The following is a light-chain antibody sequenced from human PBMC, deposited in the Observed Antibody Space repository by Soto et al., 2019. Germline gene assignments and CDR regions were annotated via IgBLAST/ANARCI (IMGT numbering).Light chain of an antibody. Sequence: DIEMTQSPSSLSASVGDRVTITCRASQNIKSYLNWYQQIPGKAPKLLIYGASILQSGVPSRFSGRESGTDFTLTISGLHPEDVATYYCQQSYRDFPFTFGPGTKVDIK. CDR2: GAS. CDR1: QNIKSY. J-gene: IGKJ3*01. CDR3: QQSYRDFPFT. V-gene: IGKV1-39*01.